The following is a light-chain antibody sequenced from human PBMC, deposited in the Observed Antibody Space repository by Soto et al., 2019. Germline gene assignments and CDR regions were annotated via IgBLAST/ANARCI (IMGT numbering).Light chain of an antibody. J-gene: IGLJ3*02. CDR3: SSYTTVPSPQWV. V-gene: IGLV2-14*01. CDR1: SSDLGGLNY. Sequence: SALTPPASVSGSPGQSITIPCSGRSSDLGGLNYVSWYQQHPGKVPKLIIYKVDNRPSGISDRFSASKSGNTASLTISGLQAEDEAHYYCSSYTTVPSPQWVFAGGTKLTVL. CDR2: KVD.